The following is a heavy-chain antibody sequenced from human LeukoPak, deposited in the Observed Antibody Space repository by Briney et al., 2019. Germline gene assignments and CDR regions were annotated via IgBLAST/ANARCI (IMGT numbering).Heavy chain of an antibody. J-gene: IGHJ4*02. V-gene: IGHV3-21*01. CDR3: ARDKGGYSGYDWELGY. Sequence: GGSLRLSCAASGFTFSSYSMNWVRQAPGKGLEWVSFISSSSSYIYYADSVKGRFTISRDNAKNSLYLQMNSLRAEDTAVYYCARDKGGYSGYDWELGYWGQGTLVTVSS. CDR1: GFTFSSYS. D-gene: IGHD5-12*01. CDR2: ISSSSSYI.